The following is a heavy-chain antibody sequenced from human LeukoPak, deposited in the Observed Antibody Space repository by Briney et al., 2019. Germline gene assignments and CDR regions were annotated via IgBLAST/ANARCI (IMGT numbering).Heavy chain of an antibody. CDR1: GFTFSSYA. Sequence: GGSLRLSCAASGFTFSSYAMSWVRQAPGKGLEWVSAISGSGGSTYYADSVKGRFTISRDNAKNSLYLQMNSLRAEDTAVYYCARDLRRCSSTSCRDYWGQGTLVTVSS. CDR2: ISGSGGST. J-gene: IGHJ4*02. D-gene: IGHD2-2*01. V-gene: IGHV3-23*01. CDR3: ARDLRRCSSTSCRDY.